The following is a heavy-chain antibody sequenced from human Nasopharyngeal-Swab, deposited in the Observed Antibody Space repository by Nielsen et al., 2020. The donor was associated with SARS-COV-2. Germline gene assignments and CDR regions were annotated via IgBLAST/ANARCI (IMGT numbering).Heavy chain of an antibody. D-gene: IGHD3-10*01. V-gene: IGHV4-59*08. CDR3: ARSTYYFGAGSSYNYYFDN. J-gene: IGHJ4*02. CDR1: GDSITASY. CDR2: IYYSGDT. Sequence: SETLSLTCTVSGDSITASYWSWIRQPPGKGLEWIGYIYYSGDTNYNPSLKSRLTMSLDMSKNQITLNLRSVTAADTAVYFCARSTYYFGAGSSYNYYFDNWGQGTLVTVSS.